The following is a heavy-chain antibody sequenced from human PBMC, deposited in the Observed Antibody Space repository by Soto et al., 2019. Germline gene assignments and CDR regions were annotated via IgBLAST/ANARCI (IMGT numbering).Heavy chain of an antibody. Sequence: QVQLQESGPGLVKPSQTLSLTCTVSGGSISSGGDYWSWIRQHPGKGLEWIGYIYYSGSNYYNPSLKSRVSISVDTSKNQFSLKLSPVTAADTAVYYCARDYRASYPAYYYYGMDVWGQGTTVTVSS. CDR3: ARDYRASYPAYYYYGMDV. J-gene: IGHJ6*02. CDR1: GGSISSGGDY. V-gene: IGHV4-31*03. CDR2: IYYSGSN. D-gene: IGHD3-16*02.